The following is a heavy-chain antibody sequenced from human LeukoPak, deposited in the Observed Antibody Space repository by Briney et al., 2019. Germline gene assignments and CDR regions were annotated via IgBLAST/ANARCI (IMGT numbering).Heavy chain of an antibody. D-gene: IGHD3-10*01. CDR3: ARDRGGSAFDI. J-gene: IGHJ3*02. CDR2: INRDGSST. Sequence: GGSLRLSCAPSGFTFRSYWMHWVRQAPGKGLVWVSRINRDGSSTSYADSVKGRFTISRDNAKNTLYLQMNSLRAEDTAVYHCARDRGGSAFDILGQGTMVTVSS. CDR1: GFTFRSYW. V-gene: IGHV3-74*01.